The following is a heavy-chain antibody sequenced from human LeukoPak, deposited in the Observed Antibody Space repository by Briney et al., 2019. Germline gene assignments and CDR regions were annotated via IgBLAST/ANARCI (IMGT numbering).Heavy chain of an antibody. CDR3: ARWNYTSAPNWFDP. Sequence: SESLSLTCTVSGGSINDQYWSWIRQPPGKGLEWIGYVHYTGGTNYSPSLKNRVTISVDTSTNQFTLKLYSVTAADTAVYFCARWNYTSAPNWFDPWGQGTLVTVSS. D-gene: IGHD1-7*01. CDR1: GGSINDQY. J-gene: IGHJ5*02. V-gene: IGHV4-59*11. CDR2: VHYTGGT.